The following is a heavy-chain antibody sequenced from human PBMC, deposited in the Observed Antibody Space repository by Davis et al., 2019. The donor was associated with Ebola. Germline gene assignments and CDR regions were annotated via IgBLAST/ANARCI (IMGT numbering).Heavy chain of an antibody. Sequence: ASVKVSCKASGYTFTSYYMHWVRQAPGQGLEWMGIINPSGGSTSYAQKFQGRVTMTRDTSTSTVYMELSSLRSEDTAVYYCASSGYYRRTEDAFDIWGQGTMVTVPS. CDR1: GYTFTSYY. CDR3: ASSGYYRRTEDAFDI. CDR2: INPSGGST. D-gene: IGHD3-22*01. J-gene: IGHJ3*02. V-gene: IGHV1-46*01.